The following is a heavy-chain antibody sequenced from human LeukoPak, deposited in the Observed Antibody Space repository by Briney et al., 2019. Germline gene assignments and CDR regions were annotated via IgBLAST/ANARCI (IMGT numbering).Heavy chain of an antibody. D-gene: IGHD2-15*01. CDR2: IYYSGNS. CDR3: ASLLGYCSGNRCPSSANYYCYMDV. V-gene: IGHV4-39*07. J-gene: IGHJ6*03. CDR1: SGSISSSSYS. Sequence: PSETLSLTCTVSSGSISSSSYSWGWIRQPPGKGLEWIGSIYYSGNSYYNPSLKSRVTMSIDTSKNQFSLKVNSVTAADTAVYYCASLLGYCSGNRCPSSANYYCYMDVWGKGTTVTVSS.